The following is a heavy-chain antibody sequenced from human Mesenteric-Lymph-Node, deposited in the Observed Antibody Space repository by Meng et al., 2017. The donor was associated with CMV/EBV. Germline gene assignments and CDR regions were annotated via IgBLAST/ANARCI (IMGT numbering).Heavy chain of an antibody. D-gene: IGHD5-12*01. V-gene: IGHV2-5*02. CDR3: SHSTYSGYDFDN. CDR2: NYWDTDK. J-gene: IGHJ4*02. CDR1: AFSRQLVGVE. Sequence: SAFSRQLVGVEVNWSRPPTGKLMKWLVVNYWDTDKPDSTSLRNRLNITKNTSKTQVVLTMTNMDPVDTATYFCSHSTYSGYDFDNWGQGTLVTVAS.